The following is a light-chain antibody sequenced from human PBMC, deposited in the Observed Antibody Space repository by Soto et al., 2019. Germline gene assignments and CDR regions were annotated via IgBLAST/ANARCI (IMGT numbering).Light chain of an antibody. CDR3: QDYGNSVAWP. CDR1: QNIRGNE. CDR2: LRS. Sequence: VLTQSPGTLSLSPGERTTLSCRASQNIRGNELAWYQQKPGQPPRLRLYLRSSRAPGIPDRISGRGSGTEFTLTISRLEPEDFAVYYCQDYGNSVAWPFGQGTRVAIK. V-gene: IGKV3-20*01. J-gene: IGKJ1*01.